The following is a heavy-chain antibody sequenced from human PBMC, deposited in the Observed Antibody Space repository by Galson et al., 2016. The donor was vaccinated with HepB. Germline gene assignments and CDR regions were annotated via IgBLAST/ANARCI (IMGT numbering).Heavy chain of an antibody. CDR3: VRETHKKWLGSPTP. CDR2: IDSTSTYI. D-gene: IGHD6-19*01. V-gene: IGHV3-21*01. J-gene: IGHJ5*02. Sequence: SLRLSCAGSGFMFKDYSMNWVRQAPGKGLEWVSSIDSTSTYIYYGDSLEGRFTISRDNAKHSLYLQMTSLRAEDTAVYYCVRETHKKWLGSPTPWGQGTLVTVSS. CDR1: GFMFKDYS.